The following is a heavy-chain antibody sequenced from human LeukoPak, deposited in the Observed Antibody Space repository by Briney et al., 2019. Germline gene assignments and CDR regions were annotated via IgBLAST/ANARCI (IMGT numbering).Heavy chain of an antibody. D-gene: IGHD3-16*02. CDR2: INPDGSST. J-gene: IGHJ6*02. CDR1: GFSFSTSW. V-gene: IGHV3-74*01. CDR3: AKDIGLGELSLYAINYYGMDV. Sequence: GGSLRLSCAASGFSFSTSWMHWVRQAPGKGLVWVSRINPDGSSTNYADSVKGRFTISRDNAKNTLYLQMNSLRAEDTALYYCAKDIGLGELSLYAINYYGMDVWGQGTTVTVSS.